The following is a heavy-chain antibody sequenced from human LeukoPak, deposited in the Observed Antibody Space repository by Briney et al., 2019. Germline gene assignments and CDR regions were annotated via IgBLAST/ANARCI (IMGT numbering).Heavy chain of an antibody. CDR3: ARDLAYSRLDY. D-gene: IGHD5-18*01. V-gene: IGHV3-7*01. J-gene: IGHJ4*02. Sequence: GGSLRLSCAVSGLTFSSSWMGWVRQAPGKGLEWVASINPDGNKKYSADSVKGRFTISRDNAENSLYLQMNSLRVEDTAFYYCARDLAYSRLDYWGQGMLVTVSS. CDR1: GLTFSSSW. CDR2: INPDGNKK.